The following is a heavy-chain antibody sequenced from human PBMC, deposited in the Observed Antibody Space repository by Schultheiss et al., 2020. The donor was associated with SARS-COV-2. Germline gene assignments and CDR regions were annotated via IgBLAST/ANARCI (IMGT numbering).Heavy chain of an antibody. CDR1: GDSISSRGYY. CDR3: ASGRSSDY. J-gene: IGHJ4*02. V-gene: IGHV3-53*01. D-gene: IGHD1-26*01. CDR2: IYSGGST. Sequence: ETLSLTCSVSGDSISSRGYYWGWIRQPPGKGLEWVSVIYSGGSTYYADSVKGRFTISRDNSKNTLYLQMNSLRAEDTAVYYCASGRSSDYWGQGTLVTVSS.